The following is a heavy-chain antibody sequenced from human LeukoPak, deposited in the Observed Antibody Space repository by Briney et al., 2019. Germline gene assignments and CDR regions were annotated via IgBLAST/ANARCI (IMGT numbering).Heavy chain of an antibody. D-gene: IGHD3-10*01. J-gene: IGHJ4*02. CDR1: GISLSNYA. CDR3: AKRGVVIRGILVIGYHQEAYHYDF. V-gene: IGHV3-23*01. CDR2: ISERGGST. Sequence: GGSLRLSCVVSGISLSNYAMTWVRQAPGKGLEWVSYISERGGSTTYADSVKGRFPISRDTSLHPLYLQMNNLRAEDTAVYFCAKRGVVIRGILVIGYHQEAYHYDFWGQGVLVTVSS.